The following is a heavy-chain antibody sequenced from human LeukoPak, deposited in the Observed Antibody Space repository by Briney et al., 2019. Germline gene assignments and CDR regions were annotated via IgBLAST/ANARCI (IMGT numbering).Heavy chain of an antibody. Sequence: PSETLSLTCAVYGVSYSGYYWSCIRQPPRKALEWIGEINHSGSTNYNPSLKSRVARSVDTCKNQFSLKLSSVTAADTAVYYCARGPHTGVNYYDSSGYYYWGQGTLVTVSS. V-gene: IGHV4-34*01. J-gene: IGHJ4*02. CDR1: GVSYSGYY. CDR2: INHSGST. D-gene: IGHD3-22*01. CDR3: ARGPHTGVNYYDSSGYYY.